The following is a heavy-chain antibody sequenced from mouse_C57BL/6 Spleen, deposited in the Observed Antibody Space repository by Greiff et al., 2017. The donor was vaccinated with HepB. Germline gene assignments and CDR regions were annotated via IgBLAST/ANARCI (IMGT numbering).Heavy chain of an antibody. CDR3: ARSERGTTVVDYWYFDV. D-gene: IGHD1-1*01. CDR2: INPNNGGT. CDR1: GYTFTDYY. J-gene: IGHJ1*03. V-gene: IGHV1-26*01. Sequence: EVQLQQSGPELVKPGASVKISCKASGYTFTDYYMNWVKQSHGKSLEWIGDINPNNGGTSYNQKFKGKATLTVDKSSSTAYMELRSLTSEDSAVYYCARSERGTTVVDYWYFDVWGTGTTVTVSS.